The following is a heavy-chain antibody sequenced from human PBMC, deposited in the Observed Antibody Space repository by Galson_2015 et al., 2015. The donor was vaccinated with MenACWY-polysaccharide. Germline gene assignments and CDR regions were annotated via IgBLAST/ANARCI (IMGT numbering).Heavy chain of an antibody. Sequence: PALVKPTQTLTLTCTFSGFSLSISRMSVSWIRQPPGKALEWLALIDWDDDKYYSTSLKTRLTISKDTSKNQVVLPMTNMDPVDTATYYCARSWGEPPGDFDYWGQGTLVTVSS. D-gene: IGHD3-16*01. V-gene: IGHV2-70*01. J-gene: IGHJ4*02. CDR3: ARSWGEPPGDFDY. CDR1: GFSLSISRMS. CDR2: IDWDDDK.